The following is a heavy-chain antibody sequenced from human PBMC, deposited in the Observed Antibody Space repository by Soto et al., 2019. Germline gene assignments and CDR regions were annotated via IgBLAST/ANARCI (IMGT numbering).Heavy chain of an antibody. D-gene: IGHD3-22*01. J-gene: IGHJ6*01. V-gene: IGHV1-3*01. Sequence: ASVKVSCKASGYTFTSYAMHWVRQAPGQRLEWMGWINAGNGNTKYSQKFQGRVTITRDTSASTAYMELSSLRSEDTAVYYCARFYYDSSGYLPSPYYYYYGMDGWGQGTTVTVAS. CDR2: INAGNGNT. CDR1: GYTFTSYA. CDR3: ARFYYDSSGYLPSPYYYYYGMDG.